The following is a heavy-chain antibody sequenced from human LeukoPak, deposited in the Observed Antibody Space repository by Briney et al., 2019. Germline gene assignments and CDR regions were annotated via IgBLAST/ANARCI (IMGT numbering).Heavy chain of an antibody. D-gene: IGHD1-26*01. V-gene: IGHV3-23*01. CDR3: AGDRATSYFDY. CDR1: GFTFSSYA. CDR2: ISGSGGRI. J-gene: IGHJ4*02. Sequence: PGGSLRLSCAGSGFTFSSYAMSWVRQAPGKGLEWVSTISGSGGRIYYADSVKGRFTISRDNSKNTLYLQMNSLRAEDTAVYYCAGDRATSYFDYWGQGALVTISS.